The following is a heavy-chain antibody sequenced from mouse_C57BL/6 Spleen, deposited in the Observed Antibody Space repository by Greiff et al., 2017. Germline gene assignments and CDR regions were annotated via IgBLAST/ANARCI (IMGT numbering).Heavy chain of an antibody. CDR1: GFTFSDYG. D-gene: IGHD2-1*01. V-gene: IGHV5-17*01. CDR2: ISSGSSTI. Sequence: EVKLVESGGGLVKPGGSLKLSCAASGFTFSDYGMHWVRQAPEKGLEWVAYISSGSSTIYYADTVKGRFTISRDNAKNTLFLQMTMLRSEDTAMYYCAYGNYGAYWGQGTSVTVSS. J-gene: IGHJ4*01. CDR3: AYGNYGAY.